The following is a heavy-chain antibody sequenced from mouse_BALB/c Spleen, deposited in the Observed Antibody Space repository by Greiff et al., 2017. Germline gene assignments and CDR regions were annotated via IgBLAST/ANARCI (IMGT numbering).Heavy chain of an antibody. D-gene: IGHD2-4*01. J-gene: IGHJ3*01. CDR1: GFSLTDYG. V-gene: IGHV2-6-5*01. CDR2: IWGGGST. Sequence: VNVVESGPGLVAPSQSLSITCTVSGFSLTDYGVSWIRQPPGKGLEWLGVIWGGGSTYYNSALKSRLSISKDNSKSQVFLKMNSLQTDDTAMYYCAKQTMITTGAWFAYWGQGTLVTVSA. CDR3: AKQTMITTGAWFAY.